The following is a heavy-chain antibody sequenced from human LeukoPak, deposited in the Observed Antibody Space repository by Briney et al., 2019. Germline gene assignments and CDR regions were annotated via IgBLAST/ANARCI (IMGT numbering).Heavy chain of an antibody. CDR2: IYHSGST. V-gene: IGHV4-38-2*02. D-gene: IGHD4-23*01. Sequence: SETLSLTCTVSGYSISSGYYWSWLRQPPGKGLEWIGSIYHSGSTYYNPSLKSRVTISVDTSKNQFSLKLSSVTAADTAVYYCARPYGGKFPSRAEYFQHWGQGTLVTVSS. CDR3: ARPYGGKFPSRAEYFQH. J-gene: IGHJ1*01. CDR1: GYSISSGYY.